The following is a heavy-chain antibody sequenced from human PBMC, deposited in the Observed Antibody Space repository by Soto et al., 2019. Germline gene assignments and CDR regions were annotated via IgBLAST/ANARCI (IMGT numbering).Heavy chain of an antibody. D-gene: IGHD3-16*01. V-gene: IGHV4-34*01. J-gene: IGHJ5*02. CDR1: GGSFSGYY. CDR2: INHSGGT. Sequence: SETLSLTCAVYGGSFSGYYWSWIRQPPGKGLEWIGEINHSGGTNYNPSLKSRVTISVDTSKNQFSLKLSSVTAADTAVYYCARLTVAIDPWGQGTLVTVSS. CDR3: ARLTVAIDP.